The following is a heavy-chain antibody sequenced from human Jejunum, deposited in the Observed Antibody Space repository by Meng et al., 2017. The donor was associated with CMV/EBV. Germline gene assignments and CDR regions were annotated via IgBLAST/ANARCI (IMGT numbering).Heavy chain of an antibody. Sequence: CSVSGGSVSGTSYSWSWIRQSPGKGLEWIGYVHYRGNTKYNPSLESRVSTSVDTSKNQFSLKLSSVTAADTAMYYCVAIVGLTLDFWGQGTLVTVSS. CDR1: GGSVSGTSYS. CDR3: VAIVGLTLDF. J-gene: IGHJ4*02. V-gene: IGHV4-61*01. CDR2: VHYRGNT. D-gene: IGHD1-26*01.